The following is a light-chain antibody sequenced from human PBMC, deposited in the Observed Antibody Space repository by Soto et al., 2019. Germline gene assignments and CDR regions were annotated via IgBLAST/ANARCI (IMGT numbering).Light chain of an antibody. CDR1: QSVTGW. Sequence: DIQMTQSPSTLSASVGDRVTITCRASQSVTGWLAWYQQKPGKAPKLLIYDASSLESGVPSRFSDSGSGTEFTLTISSLEPDDFATYYCQQYHSLYTFGQGTKVEIK. V-gene: IGKV1-5*01. CDR2: DAS. J-gene: IGKJ2*01. CDR3: QQYHSLYT.